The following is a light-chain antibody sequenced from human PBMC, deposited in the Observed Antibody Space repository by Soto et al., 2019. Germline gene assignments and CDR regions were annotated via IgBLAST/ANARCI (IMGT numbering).Light chain of an antibody. J-gene: IGLJ1*01. V-gene: IGLV2-14*01. Sequence: QSALTQPASVSGSPGQSITISCTGTSSDIGDYKYVSWYQQRPGNAPKVMIFEVSNRPSGISNRFSGSKSGNTASLTISGLQAEDEADYYCHSYRASGVYVFGSGTKLTVL. CDR3: HSYRASGVYV. CDR2: EVS. CDR1: SSDIGDYKY.